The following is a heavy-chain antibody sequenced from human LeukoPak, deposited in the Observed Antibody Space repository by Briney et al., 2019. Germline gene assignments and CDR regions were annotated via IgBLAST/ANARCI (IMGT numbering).Heavy chain of an antibody. Sequence: PGGSLRLSCAASGFTFSSYAMHWVRQAPGKGLEWVAVISYDGSNKYYADSVKGRFTISRDNSKNTLYLQMNSLRAEDTAVYYCARDHAPYYDFWSGYQRYYYYGMDVWGQGTTVTVSS. CDR2: ISYDGSNK. CDR1: GFTFSSYA. CDR3: ARDHAPYYDFWSGYQRYYYYGMDV. J-gene: IGHJ6*02. D-gene: IGHD3-3*01. V-gene: IGHV3-30-3*01.